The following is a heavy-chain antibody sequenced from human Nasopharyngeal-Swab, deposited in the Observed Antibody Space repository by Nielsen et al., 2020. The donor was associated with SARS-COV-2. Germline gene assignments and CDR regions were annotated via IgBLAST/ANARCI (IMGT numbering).Heavy chain of an antibody. D-gene: IGHD3-9*01. CDR1: GFTFDDYA. J-gene: IGHJ4*02. Sequence: GESLKISCAASGFTFDDYAMHWVRQAPGKGLEWVSAISGSGGSTYYADSVKGRFTISRDNSKNTLYLQMNSLRAEDTAVYYCAKEIVPYDILTGYYFWGQGTLVTVSS. CDR2: ISGSGGST. CDR3: AKEIVPYDILTGYYF. V-gene: IGHV3-23*01.